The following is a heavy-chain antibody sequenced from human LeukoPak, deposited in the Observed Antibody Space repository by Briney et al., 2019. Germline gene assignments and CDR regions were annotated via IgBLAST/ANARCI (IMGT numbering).Heavy chain of an antibody. J-gene: IGHJ4*02. Sequence: SQTLSLTCTVSGGSISSGDYYWSWIRQPPGKGLEWIGYIYYSGSTYYNPSLKSRVSISVDTSKNQFSLKLSSVTAADTAVYYCARDIVVVPAAKGVDYWGQGTLVTVSS. CDR2: IYYSGST. D-gene: IGHD2-2*01. CDR3: ARDIVVVPAAKGVDY. V-gene: IGHV4-30-4*08. CDR1: GGSISSGDYY.